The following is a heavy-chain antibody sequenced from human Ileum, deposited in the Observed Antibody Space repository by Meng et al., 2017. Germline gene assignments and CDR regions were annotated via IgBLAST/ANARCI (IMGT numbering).Heavy chain of an antibody. CDR2: MTYSGST. Sequence: GSLRLSCTVSGDSISISDFVWAWIRQPPGKGLEWIGHMTYSGSTYYNPSLKSRVTISVDTSKNQFFLKLTSVTAADTAVYYCGRGGSGKDYWIQGTVVTVSS. J-gene: IGHJ4*02. V-gene: IGHV4-39*07. CDR3: GRGGSGKDY. CDR1: GDSISISDFV. D-gene: IGHD1-26*01.